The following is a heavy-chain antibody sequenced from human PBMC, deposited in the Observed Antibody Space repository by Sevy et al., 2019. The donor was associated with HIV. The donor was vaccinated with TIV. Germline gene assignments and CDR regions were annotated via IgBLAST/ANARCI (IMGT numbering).Heavy chain of an antibody. CDR3: ARVTGAMRRGAFDI. J-gene: IGHJ3*02. V-gene: IGHV1-69*13. CDR2: IIPIFGTA. D-gene: IGHD3-9*01. CDR1: GGTFSSYA. Sequence: ASVKVSCKASGGTFSSYAISWVRQAPGQGLEWMGGIIPIFGTANYAQKFQGRVTITADESTSTAYMELSSLRSEDTAVYYCARVTGAMRRGAFDIWGQGTMVTVSS.